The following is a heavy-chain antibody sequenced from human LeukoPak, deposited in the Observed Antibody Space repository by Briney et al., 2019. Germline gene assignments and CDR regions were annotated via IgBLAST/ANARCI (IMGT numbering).Heavy chain of an antibody. CDR3: AKVSSKVAAYSGYFDY. CDR1: GFTFSSYA. V-gene: IGHV3-23*01. CDR2: ISGSGGST. D-gene: IGHD2-15*01. J-gene: IGHJ4*02. Sequence: GGSLRLSCAASGFTFSSYAMSWVPLAPGKGLEWVSAISGSGGSTYYADSVKGRFTISRDNSKNMLYLQMNSLRAEDTAVYYCAKVSSKVAAYSGYFDYWGQGTLVTVSS.